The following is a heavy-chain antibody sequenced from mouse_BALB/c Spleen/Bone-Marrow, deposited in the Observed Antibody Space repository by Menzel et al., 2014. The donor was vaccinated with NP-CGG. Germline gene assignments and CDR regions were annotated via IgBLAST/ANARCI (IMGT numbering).Heavy chain of an antibody. J-gene: IGHJ3*01. CDR3: ARLSYYGWFAY. CDR1: GFDFSRYW. CDR2: INPGSNTI. Sequence: EVKLQESGGGLVQPGGSLKLSCAASGFDFSRYWMSWVRQAPGKGLEWIGEINPGSNTINYTPSLKDKFIISRDNAKNTLYLQMSKVRSEDTALYYCARLSYYGWFAYWGQGTLVTVSA. D-gene: IGHD1-1*01. V-gene: IGHV4-1*02.